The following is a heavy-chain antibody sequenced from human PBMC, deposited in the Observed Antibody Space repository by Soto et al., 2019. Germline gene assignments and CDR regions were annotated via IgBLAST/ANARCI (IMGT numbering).Heavy chain of an antibody. CDR3: VSNTLWFDY. V-gene: IGHV1-3*01. J-gene: IGHJ4*02. Sequence: QVQLVQSGAEVKRPGASVKVSCKASGYTFTSYALHWVRQAPGQRLEWLGWINAGNGNTKYSQKFQVRVTITRDTSASTAYMELSSLTSEDTAVYYCVSNTLWFDYWGKGTLVTVSS. D-gene: IGHD5-18*01. CDR1: GYTFTSYA. CDR2: INAGNGNT.